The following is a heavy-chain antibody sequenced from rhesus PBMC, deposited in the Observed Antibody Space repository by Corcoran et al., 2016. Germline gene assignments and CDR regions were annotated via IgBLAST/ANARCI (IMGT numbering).Heavy chain of an antibody. J-gene: IGHJ6*01. D-gene: IGHD1-1-1*01. V-gene: IGHV1-111*02. CDR3: AKERGIAGTADLYGLDS. CDR2: VDPEDGEE. CDR1: GYTFTDYY. Sequence: EVQLVQSGAEVKKPGASVKISCKASGYTFTDYYLHWVRQAPGKVLEWMGRVDPEDGEERQAQKFKDRGTRTSDTATGTGYMELSSMRSDDAAVYYCAKERGIAGTADLYGLDSWGQGVVVTVSS.